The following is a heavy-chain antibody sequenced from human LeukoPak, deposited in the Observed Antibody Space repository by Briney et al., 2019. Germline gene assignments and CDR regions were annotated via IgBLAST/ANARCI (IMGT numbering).Heavy chain of an antibody. CDR1: GFIFSIYY. CDR2: IKSDGSST. CDR3: ARLVDPALVAEHYSYGMGV. J-gene: IGHJ6*02. V-gene: IGHV3-74*01. D-gene: IGHD5-18*01. Sequence: QAGESLRLSCAASGFIFSIYYIHCVRQAPAKGLVWVSLIKSDGSSTSYADSVKGRFTISRDNAKNKLYLQMNSLRAEDTAVYYCARLVDPALVAEHYSYGMGVWGQGTTVTVSS.